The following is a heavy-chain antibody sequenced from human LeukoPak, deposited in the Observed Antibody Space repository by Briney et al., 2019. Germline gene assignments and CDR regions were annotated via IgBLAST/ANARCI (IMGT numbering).Heavy chain of an antibody. CDR2: IYHSGRT. CDR1: GYSISIGYY. D-gene: IGHD3-3*01. J-gene: IGHJ4*02. CDR3: ARTFRESYYDFWSGYSTLDY. Sequence: SDTLSLTCTVSGYSISIGYYWGWIRQPPGKGLERIGRIYHSGRTNYNQSLKSRGTISVDKSKNQFSLKLSSVTAADTAVYYCARTFRESYYDFWSGYSTLDYWGQGTLVTVSS. V-gene: IGHV4-38-2*02.